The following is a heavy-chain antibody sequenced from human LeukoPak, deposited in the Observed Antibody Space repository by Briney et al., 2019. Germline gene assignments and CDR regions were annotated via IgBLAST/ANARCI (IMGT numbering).Heavy chain of an antibody. Sequence: SVKVSCKASGGTFSIYAISWVRQAPGQGLEWMGGIIPIFGTANYAQKFQGRVTITADESTSTAYMELSSLRSEDTAVYYCARGRRDGYKPWRVYFDYWGQGTLVTVSS. CDR3: ARGRRDGYKPWRVYFDY. CDR1: GGTFSIYA. V-gene: IGHV1-69*13. J-gene: IGHJ4*02. D-gene: IGHD5-24*01. CDR2: IIPIFGTA.